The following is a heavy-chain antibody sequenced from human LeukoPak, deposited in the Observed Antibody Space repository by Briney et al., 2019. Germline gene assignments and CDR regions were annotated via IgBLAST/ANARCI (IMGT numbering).Heavy chain of an antibody. CDR3: AREPPVDGYNQTADCWDY. D-gene: IGHD5-24*01. CDR2: ISSSSSTI. Sequence: GGPLRLSCVGSGFTFSRYWLNWVRQAPGKGLEWVSYISSSSSTIYYADSVKGRFTISRDNAKNSLYLQMNSLRDDDTAVYYCAREPPVDGYNQTADCWDYWGQGTLVTVSS. V-gene: IGHV3-48*02. CDR1: GFTFSRYW. J-gene: IGHJ4*02.